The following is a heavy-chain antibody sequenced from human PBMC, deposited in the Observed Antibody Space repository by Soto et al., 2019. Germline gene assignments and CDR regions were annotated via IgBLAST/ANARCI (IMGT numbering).Heavy chain of an antibody. CDR3: ATLVGAPRPFDY. V-gene: IGHV3-23*01. CDR1: GFTFSSYA. J-gene: IGHJ4*02. Sequence: EVQLLESGGGLVQPGGSLRLSCAASGFTFSSYAMSWVRQAPGKGLEWVSAISGSGGSTYYAGSVKGRFTISRDNSKNTLYLQMNSLRAEDPAVYYCATLVGAPRPFDYWGQGTLVTVSS. D-gene: IGHD1-26*01. CDR2: ISGSGGST.